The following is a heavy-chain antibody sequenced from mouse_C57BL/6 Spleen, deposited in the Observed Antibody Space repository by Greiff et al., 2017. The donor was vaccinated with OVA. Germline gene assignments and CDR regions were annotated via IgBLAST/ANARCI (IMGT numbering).Heavy chain of an antibody. V-gene: IGHV1-82*01. CDR3: AIFGGYAMDY. CDR1: GYAFSSSW. D-gene: IGHD1-1*02. J-gene: IGHJ4*01. Sequence: QVQLQQSGPELVKPGASVKISCKASGYAFSSSWMNWVKQRPGKGLEWIGRIYPGDGDTNYNGKFKGKATLTADKSSSTAYMQLSSLTSEDSAVYFCAIFGGYAMDYWGQGTSVTVSS. CDR2: IYPGDGDT.